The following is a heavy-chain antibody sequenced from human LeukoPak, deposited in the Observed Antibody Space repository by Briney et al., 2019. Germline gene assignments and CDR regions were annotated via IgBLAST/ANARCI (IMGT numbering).Heavy chain of an antibody. D-gene: IGHD1-26*01. CDR2: IYTSGST. CDR1: GGSISSYY. CDR3: AISSGSYSYGAFDI. Sequence: SETLSLTRTVSGGSISSYYWSWIRQPAGKGLEWIGRIYTSGSTNYNPSLKSRVTMSVDTSKNQFSLKLSSVTAADTAVYYCAISSGSYSYGAFDIWGQGTMVTVSS. J-gene: IGHJ3*02. V-gene: IGHV4-4*07.